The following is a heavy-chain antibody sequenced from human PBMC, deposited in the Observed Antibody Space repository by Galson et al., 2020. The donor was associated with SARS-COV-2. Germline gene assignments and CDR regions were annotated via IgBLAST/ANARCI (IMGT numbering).Heavy chain of an antibody. Sequence: SQTLSLTCAISGDSVPSNSAAWNWIRQSPSRGLEWLGRTYYRSQWSTDYAVSVKSRITIHPDTSKNQLSLQLNSVTPEDTALYYCAGSVAGAGSLHIWGQGTMVIVSS. CDR1: GDSVPSNSAA. D-gene: IGHD6-13*01. V-gene: IGHV6-1*01. CDR3: AGSVAGAGSLHI. J-gene: IGHJ3*02. CDR2: TYYRSQWST.